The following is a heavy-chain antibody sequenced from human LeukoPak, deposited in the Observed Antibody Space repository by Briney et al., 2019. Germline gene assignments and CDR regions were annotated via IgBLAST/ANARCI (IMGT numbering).Heavy chain of an antibody. D-gene: IGHD2/OR15-2a*01. CDR2: ISYSGST. CDR1: GDSINSSNYY. CDR3: ARPLDTTFFNAFDI. J-gene: IGHJ3*02. V-gene: IGHV4-39*01. Sequence: SETLSLTCTVSGDSINSSNYYWGWIRQPPGKGLEWIGSISYSGSTYYNPSLKSRLTISVDTSKNQFSLKLTSVTAADTAVYYCARPLDTTFFNAFDIWGQGTMVTVSS.